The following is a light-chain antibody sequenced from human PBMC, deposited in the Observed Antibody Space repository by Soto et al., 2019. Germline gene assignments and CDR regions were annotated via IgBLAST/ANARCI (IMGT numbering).Light chain of an antibody. CDR2: DAS. J-gene: IGKJ1*01. CDR1: QGFXSG. Sequence: IQMTQSPSTLSASAGDSVTIACRASQGFXSGMAWYQRKPGKTPKFLXYDASNLDSGVPSRLSGSGSGTAFTLTISSLQPDDLATYYCQQYNSYPGTFGQGTKVEIK. CDR3: QQYNSYPGT. V-gene: IGKV1-5*01.